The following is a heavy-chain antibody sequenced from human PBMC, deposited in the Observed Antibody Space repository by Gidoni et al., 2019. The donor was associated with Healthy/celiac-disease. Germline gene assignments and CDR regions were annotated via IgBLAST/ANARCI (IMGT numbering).Heavy chain of an antibody. CDR2: ISSSSSYT. D-gene: IGHD3-10*01. J-gene: IGHJ6*02. V-gene: IGHV3-11*05. CDR3: ARVFDYGSGPYYYYYYGMDV. Sequence: QVQLVESGGGLVKPGGSLRLSCAASGFTFSDYYMSWIRQAPGKGLEWVSYISSSSSYTNYADSVKGRFTISRDNAKNSLYLQMNSLRAEDTAVYYCARVFDYGSGPYYYYYYGMDVWGQGTMVTVSS. CDR1: GFTFSDYY.